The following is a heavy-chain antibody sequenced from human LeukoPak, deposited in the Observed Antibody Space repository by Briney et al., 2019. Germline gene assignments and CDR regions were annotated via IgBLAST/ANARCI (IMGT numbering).Heavy chain of an antibody. J-gene: IGHJ4*02. CDR3: ARTYSSGWYFSY. CDR1: GFTFSSYS. CDR2: ISGSSKTI. V-gene: IGHV3-48*02. D-gene: IGHD6-19*01. Sequence: GGSLRLSCAASGFTFSSYSMNWVRQAPEKGLEWVSYISGSSKTIYYADSVKGRFTISRDNAKNSLYLQMNSLRDEDTAMYYCARTYSSGWYFSYWGQGTLVTVSS.